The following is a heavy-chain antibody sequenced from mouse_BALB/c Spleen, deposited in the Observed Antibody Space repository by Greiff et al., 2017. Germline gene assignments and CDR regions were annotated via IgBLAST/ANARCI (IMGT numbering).Heavy chain of an antibody. Sequence: QVQLQQSGAELAKPGASVKMSCKASGYTFTSYWMHWVKQRPGQGLEWIGYINPSTGYTEYNQKFKDKATLTADKSSSTAYMQLSSLTSEDSAVYYCAREDFPYYAMDYWGQGTSVTVSS. CDR2: INPSTGYT. CDR1: GYTFTSYW. CDR3: AREDFPYYAMDY. J-gene: IGHJ4*01. V-gene: IGHV1-7*01.